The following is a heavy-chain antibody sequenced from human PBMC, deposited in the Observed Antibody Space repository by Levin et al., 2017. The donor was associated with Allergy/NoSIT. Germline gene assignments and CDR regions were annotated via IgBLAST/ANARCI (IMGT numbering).Heavy chain of an antibody. Sequence: QTGGSLRLSCEASGFTFSDYWMSWVRQPSGKGLEWVARINKGRNEISYVDSVKGRFTISRDDGKKSLYLQMNSLRVEDTAVYYFVRGGGYYGSWWGQGALVTVSS. CDR2: INKGRNEI. CDR1: GFTFSDYW. CDR3: VRGGGYYGSW. D-gene: IGHD3-10*01. V-gene: IGHV3-7*05. J-gene: IGHJ4*02.